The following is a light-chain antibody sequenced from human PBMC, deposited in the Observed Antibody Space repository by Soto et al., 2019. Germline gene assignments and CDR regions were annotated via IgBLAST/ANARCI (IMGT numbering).Light chain of an antibody. V-gene: IGLV2-14*01. Sequence: QSVLTQPASVSGSPGQSITISCTGTTNDVGGYNFVSWYQQHPGEVPKLLIYEVSNRPSGISNRFSGSKSGNTASLTISGLQTEDEAAYYCSSYTSSSTLVVFGGGTKLTV. CDR2: EVS. CDR3: SSYTSSSTLVV. CDR1: TNDVGGYNF. J-gene: IGLJ3*02.